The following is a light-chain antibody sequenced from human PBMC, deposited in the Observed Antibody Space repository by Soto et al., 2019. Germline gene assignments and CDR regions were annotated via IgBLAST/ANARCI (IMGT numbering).Light chain of an antibody. Sequence: QSVLTRPASVSGSPGQSITISCTGTTSDVGRYNYVSWYQQHPGKAPKLIIYDVSNRPSGVSNRFSGSKSGNTASLTISGLQAEDEADYYCNSYTSSSTYVLGTGTKVTVL. V-gene: IGLV2-14*01. J-gene: IGLJ1*01. CDR2: DVS. CDR3: NSYTSSSTYV. CDR1: TSDVGRYNY.